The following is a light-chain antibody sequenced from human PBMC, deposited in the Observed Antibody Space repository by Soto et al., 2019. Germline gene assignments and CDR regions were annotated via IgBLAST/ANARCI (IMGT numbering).Light chain of an antibody. J-gene: IGLJ1*01. CDR2: EDN. Sequence: QLVLTQPPSASGTPGQRVTISCSGSTSNIGRNYVYWYQQLPGTAPKLLIYEDNQRPSGVPDRFSGSKSGTSASLAISGLRSEDEAHYYCSAWDNRLSGQFFGTGTKLTVL. V-gene: IGLV1-47*01. CDR3: SAWDNRLSGQF. CDR1: TSNIGRNY.